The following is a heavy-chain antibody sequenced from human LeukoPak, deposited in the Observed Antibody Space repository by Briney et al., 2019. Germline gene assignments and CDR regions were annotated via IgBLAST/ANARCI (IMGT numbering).Heavy chain of an antibody. CDR2: IKEDGGEK. D-gene: IGHD3-22*01. V-gene: IGHV3-7*05. CDR1: GLTFSGYW. J-gene: IGHJ4*02. Sequence: GGSLRLSCAASGLTFSGYWMAWVRQAPGKGLEWVANIKEDGGEKYYVYSVKGRFTISRDNAKNSLYLHMTSLRAEDTAVYFCATYYHTSSGCKDWGQGTLVTVSS. CDR3: ATYYHTSSGCKD.